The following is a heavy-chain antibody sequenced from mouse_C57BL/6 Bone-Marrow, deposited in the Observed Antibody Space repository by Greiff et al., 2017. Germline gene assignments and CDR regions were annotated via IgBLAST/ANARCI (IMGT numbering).Heavy chain of an antibody. V-gene: IGHV1-81*01. CDR2: IYPRSGNT. CDR1: GYTFTSYG. J-gene: IGHJ3*01. Sequence: VQLQQSGAELARPGASVKLSCTASGYTFTSYGISWVKQRTGQGLEWIGEIYPRSGNTYYNEKFKGKAPLTADKSSSTASMELRNLTSEDSAVYFCARLSQFDYWGQGTLVTVSA. CDR3: ARLSQFDY.